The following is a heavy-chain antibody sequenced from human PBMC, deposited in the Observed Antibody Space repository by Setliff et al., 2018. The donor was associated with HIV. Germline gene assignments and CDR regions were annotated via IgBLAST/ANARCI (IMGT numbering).Heavy chain of an antibody. V-gene: IGHV1-18*01. CDR3: AKYSSSWYEGKFDY. CDR2: MNPNSGNT. D-gene: IGHD6-13*01. J-gene: IGHJ4*02. Sequence: ASVKVSCKASGYTFTSYDINWVRQATGQGPEWMGWMNPNSGNTNYAQKLQGRVTMTTDTSTSTAYMELRSLRSDDTAVYYCAKYSSSWYEGKFDYWGQGTLVTVSS. CDR1: GYTFTSYD.